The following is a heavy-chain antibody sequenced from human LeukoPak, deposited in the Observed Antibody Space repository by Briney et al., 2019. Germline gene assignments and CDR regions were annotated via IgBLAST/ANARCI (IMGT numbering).Heavy chain of an antibody. CDR1: GGTFSSYT. Sequence: ASVKVSCKASGGTFSSYTISWVRQAPGQGLEWMGRIIPILGIANYAQKFQGRVTITADKSTSTAYMELSSLRSEDTAVYYCARDLWGGSGSYHRADFDYWGQGTLVTVSS. V-gene: IGHV1-69*04. J-gene: IGHJ4*02. D-gene: IGHD1-26*01. CDR2: IIPILGIA. CDR3: ARDLWGGSGSYHRADFDY.